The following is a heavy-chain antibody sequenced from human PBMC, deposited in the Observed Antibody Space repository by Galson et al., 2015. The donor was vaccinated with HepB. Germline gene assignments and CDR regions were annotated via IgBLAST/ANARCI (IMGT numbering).Heavy chain of an antibody. J-gene: IGHJ4*02. V-gene: IGHV4-59*01. CDR2: IYYSGST. D-gene: IGHD2-2*01. Sequence: SETLSLTCTVSGGSISSYYWSWIRQPPGKGLEWIGYIYYSGSTNYNPSLKSRVTISVDTSKNQFSLKLSSVTAADTAVYYCARDAPYCSSTSCYDMGPLAYWGQGTLVTVSS. CDR3: ARDAPYCSSTSCYDMGPLAY. CDR1: GGSISSYY.